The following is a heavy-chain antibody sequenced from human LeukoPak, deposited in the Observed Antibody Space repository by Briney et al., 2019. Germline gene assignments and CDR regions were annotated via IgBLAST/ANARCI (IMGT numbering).Heavy chain of an antibody. CDR1: GYSISSGYY. D-gene: IGHD4/OR15-4a*01. J-gene: IGHJ6*03. Sequence: PSETLSLTCAVSGYSISSGYYGGWIRQPPGKGLEWIGSIYHSGSTYYNPSLKSRVTISVDTSKNQFSLKLSSVTAADTAVYYCARTNYVLHYYYYMDVWGKGTTVTVSS. V-gene: IGHV4-38-2*01. CDR3: ARTNYVLHYYYYMDV. CDR2: IYHSGST.